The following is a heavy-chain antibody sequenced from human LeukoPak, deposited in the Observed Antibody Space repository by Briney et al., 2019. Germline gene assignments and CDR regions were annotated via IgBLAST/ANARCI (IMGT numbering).Heavy chain of an antibody. V-gene: IGHV4-59*08. CDR3: ARGIASGTLSYYYYGMDV. Sequence: PSETLSLTCAVSGGSISSYYWTWIRQPPGKGLECIGYIYYSGSTNYNPSLKSRVTISVDTYKNQFSLKLSSVTAADTAVYYCARGIASGTLSYYYYGMDVWGQGTTVTVSS. CDR2: IYYSGST. D-gene: IGHD6-13*01. CDR1: GGSISSYY. J-gene: IGHJ6*02.